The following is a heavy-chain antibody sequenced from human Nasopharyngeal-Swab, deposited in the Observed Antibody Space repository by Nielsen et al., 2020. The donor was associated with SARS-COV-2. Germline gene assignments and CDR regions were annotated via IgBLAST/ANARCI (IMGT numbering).Heavy chain of an antibody. CDR3: ARGGYCSSTSCDTYYYYGMDV. J-gene: IGHJ6*02. CDR2: ISSSSSYI. D-gene: IGHD2-2*02. CDR1: GFTFSSYS. V-gene: IGHV3-21*01. Sequence: GESLKISCAASGFTFSSYSMNWVRQAPGKGLEWVSSISSSSSYIYYADSVKGRFTISRDSAKNSLYLQMNSLRGEDTAVYYCARGGYCSSTSCDTYYYYGMDVWGQGTTVTVSS.